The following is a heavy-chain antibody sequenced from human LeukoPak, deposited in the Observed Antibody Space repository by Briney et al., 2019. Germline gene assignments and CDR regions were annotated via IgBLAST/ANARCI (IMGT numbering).Heavy chain of an antibody. D-gene: IGHD3-10*01. Sequence: SETLSLTCTVSGGSISSYYWSWIRQPAGKGLEWIGRIYTSGSINYNPSLKSRLTLSIDTSKNQFSLKLRSVTAADTAVYYCAGSGSSTIFHVDYWGQGTLVTVSS. CDR1: GGSISSYY. V-gene: IGHV4-4*07. J-gene: IGHJ4*02. CDR2: IYTSGSI. CDR3: AGSGSSTIFHVDY.